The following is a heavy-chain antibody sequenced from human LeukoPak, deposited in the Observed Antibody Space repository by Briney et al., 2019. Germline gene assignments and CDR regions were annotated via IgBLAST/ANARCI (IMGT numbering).Heavy chain of an antibody. J-gene: IGHJ5*02. V-gene: IGHV3-30-3*01. CDR2: ISYDGSNK. CDR3: ARAPSSGPGSWFDP. D-gene: IGHD6-19*01. Sequence: GGSLRLSCAASGFTFSSYAMHWARQAPGKGLEWVAVISYDGSNKYYADSVKGRFTISRDNSKNTLYLQMNSLRAEDTAVYYCARAPSSGPGSWFDPWGQGTLVTVSS. CDR1: GFTFSSYA.